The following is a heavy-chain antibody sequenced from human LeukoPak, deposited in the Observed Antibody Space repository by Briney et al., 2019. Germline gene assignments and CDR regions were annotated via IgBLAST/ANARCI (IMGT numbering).Heavy chain of an antibody. CDR3: ARVPWMRWLTVPCFDY. J-gene: IGHJ4*02. CDR1: GYTFTGYY. CDR2: INPNSGGT. V-gene: IGHV1-2*02. D-gene: IGHD6-19*01. Sequence: ASVKVSCEASGYTFTGYYMHWVRQAPGQGLEWMGWINPNSGGTNYAQKFQGRVTMTRDTSISTAYMELSRLRSDDTAVYYCARVPWMRWLTVPCFDYWGQGTLVTVSS.